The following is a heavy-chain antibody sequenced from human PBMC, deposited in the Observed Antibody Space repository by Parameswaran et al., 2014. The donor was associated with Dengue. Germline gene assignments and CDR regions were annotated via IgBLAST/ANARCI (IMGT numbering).Heavy chain of an antibody. CDR2: INPSGGST. V-gene: IGHV1-46*01. CDR3: ARSIVGAPDYFDY. Sequence: WVRQAPGXGLEWMGIINPSGGSTSYAQKFQGRVTMTRDTSTSTVYMELSSLRSEDTAVYYCARSIVGAPDYFDYWGQGTLVTVSS. D-gene: IGHD1-26*01. J-gene: IGHJ4*02.